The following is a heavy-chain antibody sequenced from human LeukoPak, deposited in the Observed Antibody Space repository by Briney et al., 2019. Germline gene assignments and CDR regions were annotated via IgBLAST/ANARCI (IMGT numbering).Heavy chain of an antibody. J-gene: IGHJ4*02. CDR2: INSDGTST. CDR1: GFTFSRYW. D-gene: IGHD1-26*01. Sequence: GGSLRLSCAASGFTFSRYWMFWVRQAPGKGLVWVSRINSDGTSTNYADSVKGRFTISRDNTKSTVYLQMNSLRPEDTAVYYCGTLDVMWEIDYWGPGALVTVSS. CDR3: GTLDVMWEIDY. V-gene: IGHV3-74*01.